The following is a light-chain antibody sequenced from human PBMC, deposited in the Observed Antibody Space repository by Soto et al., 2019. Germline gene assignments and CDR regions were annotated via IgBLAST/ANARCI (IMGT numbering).Light chain of an antibody. Sequence: QSALTQPASVSGSPGQSITISCTGTSSDVGGYNYVSWYQQHPGKAPKLMIYDVSNRPSGVSNRFSGSKSGNTASLTISGLQAEDEADYYCSSYTSSSPYVVFGGGTKHTVL. CDR1: SSDVGGYNY. J-gene: IGLJ2*01. CDR3: SSYTSSSPYVV. V-gene: IGLV2-14*01. CDR2: DVS.